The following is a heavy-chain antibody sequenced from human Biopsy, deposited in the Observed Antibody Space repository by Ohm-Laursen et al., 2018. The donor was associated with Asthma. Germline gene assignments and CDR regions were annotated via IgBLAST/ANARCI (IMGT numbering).Heavy chain of an antibody. CDR2: IYSGGTL. D-gene: IGHD3-22*01. J-gene: IGHJ4*02. CDR3: ARGDSSNWSHYYFDY. CDR1: GFAVSRDH. V-gene: IGHV3-53*01. Sequence: ETLSLTCAASGFAVSRDHMFWVRQAPGKGLEWVSVIYSGGTLHAADSVRGRFTISRDYSKNTLYLQMHSLRAEDTAVYYCARGDSSNWSHYYFDYWGQGILVTVSS.